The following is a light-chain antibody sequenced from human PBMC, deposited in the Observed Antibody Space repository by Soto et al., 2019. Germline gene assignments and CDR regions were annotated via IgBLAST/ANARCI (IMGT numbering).Light chain of an antibody. Sequence: DIQMTQSPSSVSASVGDTVTITCRASQAVSTWLAWYQQKPGKAPKLLIYKASNLESGVPSRFSGSGSGTDFTLTISSLQPDDFATYHCQQYESFFPLTFGGGTKVDIK. CDR2: KAS. J-gene: IGKJ4*01. V-gene: IGKV1-5*03. CDR3: QQYESFFPLT. CDR1: QAVSTW.